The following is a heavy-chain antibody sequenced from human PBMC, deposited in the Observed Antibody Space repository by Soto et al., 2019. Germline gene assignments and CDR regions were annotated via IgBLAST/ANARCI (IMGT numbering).Heavy chain of an antibody. CDR3: ARTCGSPHAY. Sequence: SETLSLTCVVSGGSLSSYYWSWIRQPPGKGLEWIGYIYYSGSTNYNPSLKSRVTISVDTSKNQFSLKLSSVTAADTAVYYCARTCGSPHAYWGRRTLVTGSS. CDR2: IYYSGST. CDR1: GGSLSSYY. V-gene: IGHV4-59*01. J-gene: IGHJ4*02. D-gene: IGHD6-25*01.